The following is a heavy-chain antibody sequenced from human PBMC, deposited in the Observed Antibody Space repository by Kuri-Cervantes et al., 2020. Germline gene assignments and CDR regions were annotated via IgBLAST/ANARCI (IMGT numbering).Heavy chain of an antibody. Sequence: GGSLRLSCVASGSTVSSNYMSWVRQGPGKGLEWVSGISWNSGSIGYADSVKGRFTISRDNAKNSLYLQMNSLRAEDTALYYCAKDIPGGLGGFDYWGQGILVTVSS. CDR2: ISWNSGSI. CDR1: GSTVSSNY. V-gene: IGHV3-9*01. J-gene: IGHJ4*02. CDR3: AKDIPGGLGGFDY. D-gene: IGHD6-19*01.